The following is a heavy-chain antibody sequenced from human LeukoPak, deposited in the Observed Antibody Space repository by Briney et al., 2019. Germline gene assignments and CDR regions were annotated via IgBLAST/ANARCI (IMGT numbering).Heavy chain of an antibody. J-gene: IGHJ6*03. D-gene: IGHD2-2*03. V-gene: IGHV3-23*01. Sequence: GGSLRLSCAASGFTFSYYAMSWVRQAPGKGLEWVSVISGGGTYYADSVKGRFTISRDNAKNSLYLQMNSLRAEDTAVYYCARAPGYCSSTSCYSYYYYYMDVWGKGTTVTISS. CDR3: ARAPGYCSSTSCYSYYYYYMDV. CDR1: GFTFSYYA. CDR2: ISGGGT.